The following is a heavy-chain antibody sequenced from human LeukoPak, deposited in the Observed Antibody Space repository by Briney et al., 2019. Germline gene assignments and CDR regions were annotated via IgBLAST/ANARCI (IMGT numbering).Heavy chain of an antibody. Sequence: SETLSLTRTVTGGSFSTYYWSWIRQPPGKGLEWIGHFYYSGSTNYNPSLKSRVTISVDTSRNQFSLKLTSVTATDTAVYYCARGQGGNYYLNYFDYWGQGALVTVSS. V-gene: IGHV4-59*01. CDR3: ARGQGGNYYLNYFDY. D-gene: IGHD1-26*01. CDR2: FYYSGST. J-gene: IGHJ4*02. CDR1: GGSFSTYY.